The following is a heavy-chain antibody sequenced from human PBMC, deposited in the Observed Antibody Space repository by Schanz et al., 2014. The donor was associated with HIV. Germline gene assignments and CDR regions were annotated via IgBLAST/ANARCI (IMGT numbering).Heavy chain of an antibody. CDR3: ARRALLKWELRYAFDI. J-gene: IGHJ3*02. V-gene: IGHV1-8*02. CDR2: VNPKSGNT. Sequence: QVQLVQSGAEGRKPGASVKVSCKASGYSFTSYDINWVRQATGQGLEWMGWVNPKSGNTGYAQKFQGRVTMTRNTSISTAYMELSSLRSEDTAVYYCARRALLKWELRYAFDIWGQGTMVTVSS. D-gene: IGHD1-26*01. CDR1: GYSFTSYD.